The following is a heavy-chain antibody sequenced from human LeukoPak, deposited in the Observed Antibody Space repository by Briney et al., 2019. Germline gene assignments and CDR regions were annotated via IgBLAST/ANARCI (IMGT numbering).Heavy chain of an antibody. D-gene: IGHD1-26*01. CDR1: GYTFTGYY. Sequence: ASVKVSCKASGYTFTGYYMHWVRQAPGQGLEWMGWINPNSGGTNYAQKFQGRVTMTRDTSISTAYMELSRLRSDDTAVYYCARDGPSKGDLLGWFDPWGQGTLVTVSS. CDR2: INPNSGGT. CDR3: ARDGPSKGDLLGWFDP. J-gene: IGHJ5*02. V-gene: IGHV1-2*02.